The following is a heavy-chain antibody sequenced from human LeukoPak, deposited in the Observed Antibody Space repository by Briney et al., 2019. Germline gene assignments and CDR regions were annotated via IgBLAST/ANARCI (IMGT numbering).Heavy chain of an antibody. V-gene: IGHV4-34*01. D-gene: IGHD3-16*02. CDR3: ASHYSSGSYRYTGSFDS. CDR1: GGSFSDYY. CDR2: INHSGTT. J-gene: IGHJ4*02. Sequence: PSETLSLTCAVYGGSFSDYYWSCIRQPPGKGLEWIGEINHSGTTNYSPSLKSRVSISVDTSKNQFSLKLNSVTAADAAMYYCASHYSSGSYRYTGSFDSWGQGMLVNVSS.